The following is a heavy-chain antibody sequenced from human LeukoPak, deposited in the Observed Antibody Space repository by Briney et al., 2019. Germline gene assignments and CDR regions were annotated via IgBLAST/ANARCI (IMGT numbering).Heavy chain of an antibody. V-gene: IGHV3-7*01. J-gene: IGHJ4*02. D-gene: IGHD3-16*02. Sequence: PGGSLRLSCAASGFTFSSYWMSWVRQAPGKGLEWVANIEQDGSEKYYVDSVKGRFTISRDNAKNSLYLQMNSLRAEDTAVYYCARSDYDYVWGSYRYTGYFDYWGQGTLVTVSS. CDR3: ARSDYDYVWGSYRYTGYFDY. CDR2: IEQDGSEK. CDR1: GFTFSSYW.